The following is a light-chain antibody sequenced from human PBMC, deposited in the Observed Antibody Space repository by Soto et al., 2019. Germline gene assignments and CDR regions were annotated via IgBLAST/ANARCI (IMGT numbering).Light chain of an antibody. CDR2: GPS. CDR1: QNIGSN. Sequence: EIVMTQSPGTLSVSPGERATLSCRASQNIGSNLARYQQKPGQAPRLLFYGPSTRATGIPARFSGGGSGTEFTLTISTLQSEEYGVYYCLHYNEWPPAVTFGPGTQVDL. J-gene: IGKJ3*01. V-gene: IGKV3-15*01. CDR3: LHYNEWPPAVT.